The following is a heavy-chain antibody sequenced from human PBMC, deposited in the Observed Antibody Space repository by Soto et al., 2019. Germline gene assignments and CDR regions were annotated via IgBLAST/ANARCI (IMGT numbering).Heavy chain of an antibody. Sequence: QVQLQESGPGLVKPSETLSLTCTVSGGSISSYYWSWIRQPPGKGLEWIGYIYYSGSTNYNPSLRSRVTISVDPSKDEFSLKLSSVAAAATAVYYCARVSVGQRLGFDYWGQGTLVTVSS. V-gene: IGHV4-59*01. J-gene: IGHJ4*02. CDR1: GGSISSYY. D-gene: IGHD6-25*01. CDR3: ARVSVGQRLGFDY. CDR2: IYYSGST.